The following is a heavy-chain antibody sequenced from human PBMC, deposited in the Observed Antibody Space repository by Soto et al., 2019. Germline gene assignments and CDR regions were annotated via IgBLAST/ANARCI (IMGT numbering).Heavy chain of an antibody. Sequence: EVQLLEAGGGLVQPGESLRLSCAASGFTFRNYGMSWVRQAPGKGLEWLSAIIGIGDTAYYADSVRGRFTISRDNSKNTLYLQLNDLGAEDTAIYYCANDYDYGDSLPFDYWGQGTLVTVSS. D-gene: IGHD4-17*01. J-gene: IGHJ4*02. V-gene: IGHV3-23*01. CDR1: GFTFRNYG. CDR3: ANDYDYGDSLPFDY. CDR2: IIGIGDTA.